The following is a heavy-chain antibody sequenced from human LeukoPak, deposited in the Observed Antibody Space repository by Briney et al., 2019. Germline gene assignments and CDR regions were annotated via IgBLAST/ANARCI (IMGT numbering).Heavy chain of an antibody. CDR1: GYTFTSYG. V-gene: IGHV1-18*01. Sequence: ASVKVSCKASGYTFTSYGISWVRQAPGQGLEWMGWISAYNGNANYAQKLQGRVTMTTDTSTSTAYMELRSLRSDDTAVYYCAGATRQYYFDYWGQGTLVTVSS. CDR3: AGATRQYYFDY. J-gene: IGHJ4*02. CDR2: ISAYNGNA.